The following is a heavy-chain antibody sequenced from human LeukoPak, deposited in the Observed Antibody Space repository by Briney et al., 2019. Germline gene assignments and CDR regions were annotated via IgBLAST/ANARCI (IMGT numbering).Heavy chain of an antibody. D-gene: IGHD6-13*01. V-gene: IGHV1-24*01. CDR3: ATDRYSSSWYRFDY. Sequence: VASVKVSCKVSGYTLTELSMHWVRQAPGRGLERMGGFDPEDGETIYAQKFQGRVTMTEHTSTDTAYMELSSLRSEDTAVYYCATDRYSSSWYRFDYWGQGTLVTVSS. CDR2: FDPEDGET. CDR1: GYTLTELS. J-gene: IGHJ4*02.